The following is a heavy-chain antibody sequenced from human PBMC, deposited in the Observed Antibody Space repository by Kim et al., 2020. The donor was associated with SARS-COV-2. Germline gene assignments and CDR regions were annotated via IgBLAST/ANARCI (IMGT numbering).Heavy chain of an antibody. CDR3: AAHPTSDNRFDP. V-gene: IGHV5-10-1*01. Sequence: GESLKISCKGSGYSVPSYWISWVRQKPGKGLEWMGTIDPSDSYTHYSPSFQGHVTISVDRSTTTVYLQWSSLKASDTAMYYCAAHPTSDNRFDPWGQGTLVTVSS. J-gene: IGHJ5*02. CDR2: IDPSDSYT. CDR1: GYSVPSYW. D-gene: IGHD1-26*01.